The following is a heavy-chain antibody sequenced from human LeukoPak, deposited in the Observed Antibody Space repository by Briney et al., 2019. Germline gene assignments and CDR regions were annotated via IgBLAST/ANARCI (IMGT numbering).Heavy chain of an antibody. J-gene: IGHJ3*02. CDR2: ISSSGSTI. CDR3: AKDIWRWAFDN. CDR1: GFTFSDYY. V-gene: IGHV3-11*01. D-gene: IGHD5-24*01. Sequence: AGGSLRLSCAASGFTFSDYYMSWIRQAPGKGLEWVSYISSSGSTIYYADSVKGRFTISRDNSKNTLYLQMNSLRAEDTAIYFCAKDIWRWAFDNWGQGTMVTVSS.